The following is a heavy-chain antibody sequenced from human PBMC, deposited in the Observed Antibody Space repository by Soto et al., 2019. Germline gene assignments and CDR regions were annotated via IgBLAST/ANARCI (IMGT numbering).Heavy chain of an antibody. D-gene: IGHD2-21*01. CDR3: ARTGYGYCLDP. CDR1: GYSFPDYW. CDR2: IDPRDSQS. Sequence: PGESLKISCKASGYSFPDYWIAWVRQMPGKGLEWMGRIDPRDSQSNYSPSFQGHVTISADKSSSTAYLQWNSLKASDTAMYYCARTGYGYCLDPWGQGTLVTVSS. V-gene: IGHV5-10-1*01. J-gene: IGHJ5*02.